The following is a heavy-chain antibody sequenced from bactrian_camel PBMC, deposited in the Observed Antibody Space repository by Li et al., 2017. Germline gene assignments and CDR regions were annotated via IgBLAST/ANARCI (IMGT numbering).Heavy chain of an antibody. D-gene: IGHD3*01. CDR2: IDSDGAI. Sequence: VQLVESGGGLVQPGGSLRLACKASLFTYATKCMAWFRQGPGKERERVARIDSDGAIRYGDAVKGRFTIAKGQAKHTLYLQMNSLKPENTAMYYCAADTTCRVGCMVLADAADWPIWGQGTQVTVS. CDR1: LFTYATKC. V-gene: IGHV3S42*01. J-gene: IGHJ4*01. CDR3: AADTTCRVGCMVLADAADWPI.